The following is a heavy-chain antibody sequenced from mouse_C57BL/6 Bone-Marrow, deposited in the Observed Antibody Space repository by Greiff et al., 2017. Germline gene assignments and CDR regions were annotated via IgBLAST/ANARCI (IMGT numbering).Heavy chain of an antibody. CDR3: ARRGFYYGSPFAY. J-gene: IGHJ3*01. D-gene: IGHD1-1*01. V-gene: IGHV1-54*01. CDR1: GYAFTNYL. Sequence: VQLQQSGAELVRPGTSVKVSCKASGYAFTNYLIEWVKQRPGQGLEWIGVINPGSGGTNYNEKFKGKATLTADKSSSTAYMQLSSLTSEDSAVYFCARRGFYYGSPFAYWGQGTLVTVSA. CDR2: INPGSGGT.